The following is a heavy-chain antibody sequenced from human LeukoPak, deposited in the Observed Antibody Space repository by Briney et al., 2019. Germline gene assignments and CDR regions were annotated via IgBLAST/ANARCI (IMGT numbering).Heavy chain of an antibody. J-gene: IGHJ6*03. Sequence: SETLSLTCTVCGGSISSYYWSWIRQPAGKGLEWIGRIYTSGSTNYNPSLKSRVTMSVDTSKNQFSLKLSSVTAADTAVYYCARGIAAADYYYYYMDVWGKGTTVTVSS. CDR2: IYTSGST. V-gene: IGHV4-4*07. D-gene: IGHD6-13*01. CDR3: ARGIAAADYYYYYMDV. CDR1: GGSISSYY.